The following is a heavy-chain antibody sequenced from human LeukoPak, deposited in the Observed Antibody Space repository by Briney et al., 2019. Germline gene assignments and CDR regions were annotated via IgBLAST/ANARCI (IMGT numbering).Heavy chain of an antibody. Sequence: PGGSLRLSCAASGFTFSSHAMSWVRQAAGKGLEWVSTISDSGVSTYYADSVKGRFTISRDNAKNSLYLQMNSLRDEDTAVYYCASMGGYEYYYDSSGYYLGYWGQGTLVTVSS. CDR1: GFTFSSHA. D-gene: IGHD3-22*01. CDR2: ISDSGVST. V-gene: IGHV3-23*01. J-gene: IGHJ4*02. CDR3: ASMGGYEYYYDSSGYYLGY.